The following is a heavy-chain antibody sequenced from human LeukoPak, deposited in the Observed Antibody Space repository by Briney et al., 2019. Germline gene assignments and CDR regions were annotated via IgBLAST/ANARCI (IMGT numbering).Heavy chain of an antibody. CDR2: ISYDGSNK. Sequence: GGSLRLSCAASGFTSSSYGTHWVRQAPGKGLEWVAVISYDGSNKYYADSVKGRFTISRDNSKNTLYLQMNSLRAEDTAVYYCAKDLAYSYGYYYYGMDVWGQGTTVTVSS. V-gene: IGHV3-30*18. D-gene: IGHD5-18*01. CDR3: AKDLAYSYGYYYYGMDV. CDR1: GFTSSSYG. J-gene: IGHJ6*02.